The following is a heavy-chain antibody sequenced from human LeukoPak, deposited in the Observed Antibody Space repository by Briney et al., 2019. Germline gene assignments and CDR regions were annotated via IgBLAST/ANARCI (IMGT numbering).Heavy chain of an antibody. CDR3: ARVDGGRSGLGFDY. CDR2: IYCSGST. D-gene: IGHD6-25*01. J-gene: IGHJ4*02. CDR1: GGSISSGDYY. V-gene: IGHV4-30-4*08. Sequence: SETLSLTCTVSGGSISSGDYYWSWIRQPPGNGREWPGLIYCSGSTYYNRSLKSRVTISVDTSKNQFSLKRSSVTAADTAVYYCARVDGGRSGLGFDYWGQGTLVTVSS.